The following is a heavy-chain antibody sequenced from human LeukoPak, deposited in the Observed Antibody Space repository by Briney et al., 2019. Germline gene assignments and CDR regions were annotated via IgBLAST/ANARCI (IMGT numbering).Heavy chain of an antibody. J-gene: IGHJ4*02. Sequence: GGSLRLSCAASGFTFSSYAMHWVRQAPGKGLEWVAVTSYDGSNKYYADSVKGRFTISRDNSKNTLYLQMNSLRAEDTAVYYCARDRLRWTTVTYDAFDYWGQGTLVTVSS. CDR3: ARDRLRWTTVTYDAFDY. CDR1: GFTFSSYA. D-gene: IGHD4-17*01. V-gene: IGHV3-30*04. CDR2: TSYDGSNK.